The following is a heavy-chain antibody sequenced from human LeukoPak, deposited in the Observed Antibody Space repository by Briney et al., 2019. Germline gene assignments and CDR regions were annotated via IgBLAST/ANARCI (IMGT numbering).Heavy chain of an antibody. CDR1: GFTFSDYA. D-gene: IGHD3-16*02. Sequence: GGSLRLSCVASGFTFSDYAMSWVRQAPGKGLEWVSGISDSGRSSYYTDSVKGRCTISRDNTKNTVSLQINNLRTEDTAVYFCARHDSFIPFWGQGTLVTVTS. J-gene: IGHJ4*02. V-gene: IGHV3-23*01. CDR2: ISDSGRSS. CDR3: ARHDSFIPF.